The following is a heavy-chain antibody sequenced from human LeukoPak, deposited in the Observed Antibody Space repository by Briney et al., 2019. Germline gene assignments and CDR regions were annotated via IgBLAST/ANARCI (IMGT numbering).Heavy chain of an antibody. V-gene: IGHV3-66*01. J-gene: IGHJ4*02. Sequence: PGGSLRLSCAASGFTVSSNYMSWVRQAPGKGLEWVSVIYRGGSTYYADSVKGRFTISRDNSKNTLYLQMNSLRAEDTAVYYCARDALAAGYRLEWYYFDYWGPGTLVTVSS. CDR3: ARDALAAGYRLEWYYFDY. D-gene: IGHD2-2*01. CDR1: GFTVSSNY. CDR2: IYRGGST.